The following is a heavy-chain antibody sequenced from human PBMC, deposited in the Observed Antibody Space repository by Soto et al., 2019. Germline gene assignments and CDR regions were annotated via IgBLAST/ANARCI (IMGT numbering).Heavy chain of an antibody. Sequence: GGSLRLSCTASGFTFSGYRMHWVRQAPGKGLVWVSRINSDGSSTDYADSVRGRFTISRDNAKNTLHLQRDSLRAEDTAVYYCARTNSPFDLWGQGTPVTVSS. CDR3: ARTNSPFDL. CDR2: INSDGSST. V-gene: IGHV3-74*01. J-gene: IGHJ4*02. CDR1: GFTFSGYR. D-gene: IGHD2-21*01.